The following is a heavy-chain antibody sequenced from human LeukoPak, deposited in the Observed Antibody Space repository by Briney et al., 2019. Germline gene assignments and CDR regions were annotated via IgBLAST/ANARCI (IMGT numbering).Heavy chain of an antibody. Sequence: KPSETLSLTCTVSGGSISSSSYYWGWIRQPPGTGLEWIGSIYYSGSTYYNPSLKSRVTISVDTSKNQFSLKLSSVTAADTAVYYCAGHHFDRSGIVVEGYYFDYWGQGTLVTVSS. D-gene: IGHD3-22*01. J-gene: IGHJ4*02. CDR3: AGHHFDRSGIVVEGYYFDY. V-gene: IGHV4-39*01. CDR2: IYYSGST. CDR1: GGSISSSSYY.